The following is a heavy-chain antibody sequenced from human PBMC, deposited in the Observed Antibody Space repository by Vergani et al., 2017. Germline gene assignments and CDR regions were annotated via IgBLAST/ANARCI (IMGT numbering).Heavy chain of an antibody. CDR3: ARSSGWYVYYMDV. D-gene: IGHD6-19*01. J-gene: IGHJ6*03. CDR1: GFTFSSYG. Sequence: QVQLVESGGGVVQPGRSLRLSCAASGFTFSSYGTHWVRQAPGKGLEWVAVISYDGSNKYYADSVKGRFTISRDNSKNTLYLQMNSLRAEDTAVYYCARSSGWYVYYMDVWGKGTTVTVSS. V-gene: IGHV3-30*03. CDR2: ISYDGSNK.